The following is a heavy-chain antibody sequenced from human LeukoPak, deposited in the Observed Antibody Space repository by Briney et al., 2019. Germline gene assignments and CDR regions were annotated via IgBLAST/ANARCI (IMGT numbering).Heavy chain of an antibody. Sequence: GGSLTLSCAASGFTFSSYDWSWVRQATGKGLECISAIGPAGDTYYPASVKSRFTISRENAKNSLYLQMNSLRAGDTAVYYCARSNGGGAFDIWGQATMVTVSS. J-gene: IGHJ3*02. CDR1: GFTFSSYD. D-gene: IGHD3-16*01. V-gene: IGHV3-13*01. CDR3: ARSNGGGAFDI. CDR2: IGPAGDT.